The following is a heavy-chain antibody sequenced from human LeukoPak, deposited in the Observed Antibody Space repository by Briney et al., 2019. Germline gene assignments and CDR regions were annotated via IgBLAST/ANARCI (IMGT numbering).Heavy chain of an antibody. CDR2: IRYDGSIK. Sequence: GGSLRLSCAASGFTFSNCAMHWVRHAPGKGLEWVAFIRYDGSIKYYVDSVKGRFTISRDNSKNTVYLQMNSLRTEDTAVYYCARDRCSSTTCSPDYWGQGTLVTVSS. V-gene: IGHV3-30*02. CDR1: GFTFSNCA. D-gene: IGHD2-2*01. J-gene: IGHJ4*02. CDR3: ARDRCSSTTCSPDY.